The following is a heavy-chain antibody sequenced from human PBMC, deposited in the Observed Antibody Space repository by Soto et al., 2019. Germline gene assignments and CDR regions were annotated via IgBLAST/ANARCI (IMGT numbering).Heavy chain of an antibody. CDR3: ARKDIAGNSVDF. Sequence: PGESLQICFKASGYMFTTYWIGWVRQMTGKGLEWMGIIYPGDSDTRYSPSFQGQVTISADKSISTAYLQWSSLKASDSAMLYCARKDIAGNSVDFWRQGTLVTVSS. V-gene: IGHV5-51*01. CDR2: IYPGDSDT. D-gene: IGHD2-21*01. J-gene: IGHJ4*02. CDR1: GYMFTTYW.